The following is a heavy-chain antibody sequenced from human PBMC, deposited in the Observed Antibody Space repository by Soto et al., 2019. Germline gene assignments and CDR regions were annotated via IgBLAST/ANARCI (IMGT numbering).Heavy chain of an antibody. CDR2: ISSSSRYT. J-gene: IGHJ4*02. V-gene: IGHV3-11*05. D-gene: IGHD6-13*01. CDR1: GFTFSDYY. Sequence: GGSLRLSCAASGFTFSDYYISWIRQAPEKGLEWVSYISSSSRYTSYADSVKGRFTISRDNAKNSLYLQMNSLRAEDTAVYYCARDRRGIAAAGSDFDYWGQGTLVTVSS. CDR3: ARDRRGIAAAGSDFDY.